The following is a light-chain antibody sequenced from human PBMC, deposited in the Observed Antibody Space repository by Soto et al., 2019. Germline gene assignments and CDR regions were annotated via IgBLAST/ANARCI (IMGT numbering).Light chain of an antibody. Sequence: VTQPPSVSETPGQRVTISCSGGKSNIGRNSVCWYQQLPGTAPKLLIYGTSNRPSGVPDRFSGSKSGTSASLAITGLQAEDEAHYFCQSYDFTLGAFWVFGGGTKLTVL. J-gene: IGLJ3*02. V-gene: IGLV1-40*02. CDR2: GTS. CDR1: KSNIGRNS. CDR3: QSYDFTLGAFWV.